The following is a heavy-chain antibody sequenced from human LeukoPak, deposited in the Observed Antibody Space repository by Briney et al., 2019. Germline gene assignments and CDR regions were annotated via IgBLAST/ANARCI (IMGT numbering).Heavy chain of an antibody. CDR3: ARDEADIVAGGLKH. CDR2: INHSGST. V-gene: IGHV4-34*01. D-gene: IGHD2-15*01. Sequence: NSSETLSLTCAVYGGSFSGYYWSWIRQPPGKGLEWIGEINHSGSTNYNPSLKSRVTISVDTSKNQFSLKLSSVTAVDTAVYYCARDEADIVAGGLKHWGQGTLVTVSS. CDR1: GGSFSGYY. J-gene: IGHJ4*02.